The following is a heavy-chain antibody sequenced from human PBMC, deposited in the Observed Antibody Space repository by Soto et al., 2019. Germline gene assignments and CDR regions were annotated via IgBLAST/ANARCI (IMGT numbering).Heavy chain of an antibody. CDR1: GYSFTSYW. CDR3: ARQGRQQLGHDAFDI. CDR2: IYPGDSDT. V-gene: IGHV5-51*01. Sequence: GESLKISCKGSGYSFTSYWIGWVRQMPGKGLEWMGIIYPGDSDTRYSPSFQGQVTISADKSISTAYLQWSSLKASDTAMYYCARQGRQQLGHDAFDIWGQGTMVTVSS. D-gene: IGHD6-13*01. J-gene: IGHJ3*02.